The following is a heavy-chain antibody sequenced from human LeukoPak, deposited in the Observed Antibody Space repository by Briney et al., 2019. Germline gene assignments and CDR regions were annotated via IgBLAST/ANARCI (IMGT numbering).Heavy chain of an antibody. Sequence: GGSLRLSCAASGFTFSSYAMSWVRQAPGKGLEWVSAISGSGGSTYYADSVKGRFTISRDNSKNTLYLQMNSLRAEDTAVYYCAKGTEQWLVSAGFDYWSQGTLVTVSS. J-gene: IGHJ4*02. CDR3: AKGTEQWLVSAGFDY. CDR1: GFTFSSYA. CDR2: ISGSGGST. D-gene: IGHD6-19*01. V-gene: IGHV3-23*01.